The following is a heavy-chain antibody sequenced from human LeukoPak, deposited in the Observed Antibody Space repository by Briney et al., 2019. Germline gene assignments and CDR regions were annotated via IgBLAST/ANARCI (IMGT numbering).Heavy chain of an antibody. CDR1: GGSISIASSY. CDR2: IYATGST. V-gene: IGHV4-61*02. D-gene: IGHD6-19*01. J-gene: IGHJ3*02. Sequence: SETLSLTCTVSGGSISIASSYWTWIRQPAGKGLEWIGRIYATGSTNYTPSLKSRVAISVDTSKNQFSLNLNSVTAADTAVYYCARDKGAGWYAFDIWGQGTKVTVSS. CDR3: ARDKGAGWYAFDI.